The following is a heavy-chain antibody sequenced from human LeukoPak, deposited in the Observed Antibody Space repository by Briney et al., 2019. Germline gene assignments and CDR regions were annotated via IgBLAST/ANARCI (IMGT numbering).Heavy chain of an antibody. J-gene: IGHJ5*02. V-gene: IGHV3-30*02. CDR2: LRYDGSSK. CDR1: AFTFSNYG. D-gene: IGHD6-13*01. CDR3: ARDPDSSSWYNWFDP. Sequence: GGSLRLSCAASAFTFSNYGMHWVRQAPGKGLEWVAFLRYDGSSKYYLDSVKGRFTISRDNAKNSLYLQMNSLRVEDTAVYYCARDPDSSSWYNWFDPWGQGTLVTVSS.